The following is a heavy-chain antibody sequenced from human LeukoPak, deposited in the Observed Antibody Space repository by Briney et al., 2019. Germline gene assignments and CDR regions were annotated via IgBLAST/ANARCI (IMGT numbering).Heavy chain of an antibody. Sequence: GGSLRLSCAASGFTVSSNYMSWVRQAPGKGLEWVSVIYSGGSTYYADSVKGRFTISRDNSKNTLYLQMNSLRAEDTAVYYRARDLPSYDYVWGSYRHDAFDIWGQGTMVTVSS. CDR2: IYSGGST. CDR1: GFTVSSNY. D-gene: IGHD3-16*02. J-gene: IGHJ3*02. CDR3: ARDLPSYDYVWGSYRHDAFDI. V-gene: IGHV3-53*01.